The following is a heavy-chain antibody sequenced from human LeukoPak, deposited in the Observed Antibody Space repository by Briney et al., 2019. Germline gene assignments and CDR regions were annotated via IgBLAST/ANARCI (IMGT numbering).Heavy chain of an antibody. D-gene: IGHD2-15*01. J-gene: IGHJ6*03. Sequence: GGSLRLSCAASGFTFSNARMSWVRQAPGKGLEWVGRIKSRTDGGTTDYAAPVKGRFTISRDDSKNTLYLQMNSLKTEDTAVYYCTLLVYYYYYMDVWGKGTTVTVSS. V-gene: IGHV3-15*01. CDR3: TLLVYYYYYMDV. CDR1: GFTFSNAR. CDR2: IKSRTDGGTT.